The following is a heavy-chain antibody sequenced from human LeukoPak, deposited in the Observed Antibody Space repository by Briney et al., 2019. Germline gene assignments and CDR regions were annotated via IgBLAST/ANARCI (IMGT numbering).Heavy chain of an antibody. D-gene: IGHD2-15*01. V-gene: IGHV3-30*18. CDR1: GFTFSSYG. CDR3: AKGRRYCSGGSCWAPLDY. Sequence: GEPLRLSCAASGFTFSSYGMHWVRQAPGKGLEWVAVISYDGSNKYYADSVKGRFTISRDNSKNTLYLQMNSLRAEDTAVYYCAKGRRYCSGGSCWAPLDYWGQGTLVTVSS. J-gene: IGHJ4*02. CDR2: ISYDGSNK.